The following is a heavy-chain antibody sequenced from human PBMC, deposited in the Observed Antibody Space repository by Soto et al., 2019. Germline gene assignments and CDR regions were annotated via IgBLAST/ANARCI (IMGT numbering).Heavy chain of an antibody. CDR1: GGSVSSGSYY. D-gene: IGHD2-15*01. CDR3: ARGGCSGGSCPPQRYYGMDV. CDR2: IYYSGST. Sequence: SETLSLTCTVSGGSVSSGSYYWSWIRQPPGKGLEWIGYIYYSGSTNYNPSLKSRVTISVDTSKNQFSLKLSSVTAADTAVYYCARGGCSGGSCPPQRYYGMDVWGQGTTVTVFS. J-gene: IGHJ6*02. V-gene: IGHV4-61*01.